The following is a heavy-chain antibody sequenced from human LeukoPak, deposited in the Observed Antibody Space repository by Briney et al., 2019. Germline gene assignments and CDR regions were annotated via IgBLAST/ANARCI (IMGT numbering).Heavy chain of an antibody. D-gene: IGHD1-26*01. CDR2: ISSSGKA. CDR1: GGSIITTDFD. J-gene: IGHJ4*02. V-gene: IGHV4-39*01. CDR3: ARFKGGTGFDY. Sequence: PSETLSLTCAVSGGSIITTDFDWAWVRQPQGQGFGWIATISSSGKAYYYPSLMSRVTIDTSKNQFSLDVTSVAAADTGLSYCARFKGGTGFDYWGRGILVIVS.